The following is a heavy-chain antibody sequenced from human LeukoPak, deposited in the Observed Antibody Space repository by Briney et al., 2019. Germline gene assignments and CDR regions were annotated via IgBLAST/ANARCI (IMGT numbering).Heavy chain of an antibody. J-gene: IGHJ4*02. CDR3: ARTDSTSSGYFDY. Sequence: PGGSLRLSCAASGFTVSTHYMSWVRQVPGKGLEWVANTKQDGSEKKYVDSVKGRFTISRDNAKNSLYLQMNSLRAEDTAVYYCARTDSTSSGYFDYWGQGTLVTVSS. D-gene: IGHD6-6*01. CDR2: TKQDGSEK. V-gene: IGHV3-7*01. CDR1: GFTVSTHY.